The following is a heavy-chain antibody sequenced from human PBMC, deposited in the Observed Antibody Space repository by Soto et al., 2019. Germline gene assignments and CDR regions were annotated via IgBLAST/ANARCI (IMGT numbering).Heavy chain of an antibody. CDR1: GYTFTSYD. D-gene: IGHD6-6*01. J-gene: IGHJ5*02. V-gene: IGHV1-8*01. CDR3: AREKCSSGFDP. Sequence: QVQLVQSGAEVKKPGASVKVSCKASGYTFTSYDINWVRQATGQGLEWMGWMNTNSGNTGYAEKFQGRVPMTRITSICTGFMELSTLISDYMAVYYSAREKCSSGFDPWGQGTQVTVSS. CDR2: MNTNSGNT.